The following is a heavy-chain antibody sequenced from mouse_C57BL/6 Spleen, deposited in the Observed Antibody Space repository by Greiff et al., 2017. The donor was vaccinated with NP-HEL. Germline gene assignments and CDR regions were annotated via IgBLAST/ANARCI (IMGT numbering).Heavy chain of an antibody. CDR2: ISNGGGST. V-gene: IGHV5-12*01. CDR3: ARGYYGSSFYFDY. CDR1: GFTFSDYY. Sequence: EVQLVESGGGLVQPGGSLKLSCAASGFTFSDYYMYWVRQTPEKRLEWVAYISNGGGSTYYPDTVKGRFTISRDNAKNTLYLQMSRLKSEDTAMYYCARGYYGSSFYFDYWGQGTTLTVSS. J-gene: IGHJ2*01. D-gene: IGHD1-1*01.